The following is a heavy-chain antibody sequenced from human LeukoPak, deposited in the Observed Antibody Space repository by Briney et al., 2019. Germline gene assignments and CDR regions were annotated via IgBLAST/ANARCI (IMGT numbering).Heavy chain of an antibody. CDR2: IYPGDSDT. D-gene: IGHD1-26*01. CDR3: ARRYSGSYDPFDY. Sequence: GESLKISCNASGYTFSNYWIGWVRQMPGKGLEWMGIIYPGDSDTRYSPSFQGQVTISADKSISTAYPQWSSLKASDTAMYYCARRYSGSYDPFDYWGQGTLVTVSS. V-gene: IGHV5-51*01. CDR1: GYTFSNYW. J-gene: IGHJ4*02.